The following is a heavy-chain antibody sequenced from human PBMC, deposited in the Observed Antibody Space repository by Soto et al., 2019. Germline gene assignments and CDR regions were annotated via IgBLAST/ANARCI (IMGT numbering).Heavy chain of an antibody. CDR2: IKQDGSEK. CDR1: GFTFSSYW. D-gene: IGHD3-10*01. J-gene: IGHJ3*02. CDR3: AGSRGSGDAFDI. V-gene: IGHV3-7*01. Sequence: EVQLVESGGGLVQPGGSLRLSCAASGFTFSSYWMSWVRQAPGKGLEWVANIKQDGSEKYYVDSVKGRFTISRYNAKNSLYLQMNSLRAEDTAVYYCAGSRGSGDAFDIWGQGTMVTVSS.